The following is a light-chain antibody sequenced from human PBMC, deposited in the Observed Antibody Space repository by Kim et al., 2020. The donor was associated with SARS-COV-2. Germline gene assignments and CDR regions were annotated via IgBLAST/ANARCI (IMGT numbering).Light chain of an antibody. CDR1: SSYVGVYNY. CDR3: SSYTSSSTRV. V-gene: IGLV2-14*03. CDR2: DGS. Sequence: GQSITISCTGTSSYVGVYNYVSWYQQHPGKAPKLMIYDGSNRPSGVSNRFSGSKSGNTASLTISGLQAEDEADYYCSSYTSSSTRVFGGGTQLTVL. J-gene: IGLJ3*02.